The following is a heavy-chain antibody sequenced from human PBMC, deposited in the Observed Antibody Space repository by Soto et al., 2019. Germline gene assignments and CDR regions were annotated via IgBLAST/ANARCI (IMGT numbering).Heavy chain of an antibody. CDR2: IRNKAKSYTS. D-gene: IGHD6-19*01. CDR3: TRVTKAGTTFFDS. J-gene: IGHJ4*02. V-gene: IGHV3-72*01. CDR1: GFTFSDHY. Sequence: EVQLVESGGGLVQPGGSLRLSCAASGFTFSDHYIDWVRQAPGKGLEWVGRIRNKAKSYTSAYAASVKGRLTFSRDDSKNSVYLQMNNLKIDDTAVYYCTRVTKAGTTFFDSWGQGILVTVSS.